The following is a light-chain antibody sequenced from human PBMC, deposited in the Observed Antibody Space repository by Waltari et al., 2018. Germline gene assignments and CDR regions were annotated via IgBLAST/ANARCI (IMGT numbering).Light chain of an antibody. CDR2: DAS. Sequence: EIVLTQSPATLSMSPGERATLSCRASQSVNKYLAWYQQRPGQAPRLLIYDASNGATGIPARFRGSGSGTGFTLTISSLEPEDFALYYCQHRGTWPLSFGPGTTV. CDR1: QSVNKY. J-gene: IGKJ3*01. V-gene: IGKV3-11*01. CDR3: QHRGTWPLS.